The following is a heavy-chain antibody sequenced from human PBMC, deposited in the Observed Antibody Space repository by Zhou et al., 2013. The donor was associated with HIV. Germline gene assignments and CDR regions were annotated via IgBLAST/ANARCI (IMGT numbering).Heavy chain of an antibody. CDR2: ISTYNGNT. J-gene: IGHJ6*02. Sequence: QVQLVQSGGEVKKPGASVTVSCTASGYTFTSYGISWVRQAPGQGLEWMGWISTYNGNTHFAQKFQGRVTMTTDTSTTTAYMELRSLKSDDTAVYYCAREMVITPSYYGMDVWGQGTTVTGLL. CDR1: GYTFTSYG. D-gene: IGHD1-20*01. CDR3: AREMVITPSYYGMDV. V-gene: IGHV1-18*01.